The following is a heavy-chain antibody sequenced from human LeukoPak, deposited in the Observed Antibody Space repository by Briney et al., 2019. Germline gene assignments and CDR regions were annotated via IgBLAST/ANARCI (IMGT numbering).Heavy chain of an antibody. V-gene: IGHV3-30*02. J-gene: IGHJ4*02. CDR1: GFSFASYD. D-gene: IGHD6-19*01. CDR3: AKEGSGWYYLDY. Sequence: GGSLRLSCAASGFSFASYDMHWVRQAPGKGLEWVTFIESDGRNEYYADSVKGRFTISRDNSKNTVYVQMKSLRPEDTAVYYSAKEGSGWYYLDYWGQGTVVTVSS. CDR2: IESDGRNE.